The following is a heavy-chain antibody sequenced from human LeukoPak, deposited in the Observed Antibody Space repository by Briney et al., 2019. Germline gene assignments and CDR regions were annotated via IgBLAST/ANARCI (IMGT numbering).Heavy chain of an antibody. J-gene: IGHJ5*02. CDR3: AKEGLRYFDWLLMDWFDP. CDR1: GFTVGTNY. V-gene: IGHV3-53*01. Sequence: GGSLRLSCAASGFTVGTNYMSWVRQAPGKGLEWVSAIYSDGFTYYADSVKGRFTISRDNSKNTVYLQMNSLRAEDTAVYYCAKEGLRYFDWLLMDWFDPWGQGTLVIVSS. CDR2: IYSDGFT. D-gene: IGHD3-9*01.